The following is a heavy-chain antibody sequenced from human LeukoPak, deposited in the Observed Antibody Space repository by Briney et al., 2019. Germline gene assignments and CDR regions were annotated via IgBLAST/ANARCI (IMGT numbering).Heavy chain of an antibody. CDR3: ASEVGWVRFSMVY. V-gene: IGHV3-64*01. D-gene: IGHD3-16*01. Sequence: GGSLRLSCAAAGFIISSYARHWVRQAPGKGLEFVSAISSNGRSTNYANSVKGRFTVSRDISTNTVYLQMGNLRAEDMGIYYCASEVGWVRFSMVYWGQGTRVTVPS. J-gene: IGHJ4*02. CDR2: ISSNGRST. CDR1: GFIISSYA.